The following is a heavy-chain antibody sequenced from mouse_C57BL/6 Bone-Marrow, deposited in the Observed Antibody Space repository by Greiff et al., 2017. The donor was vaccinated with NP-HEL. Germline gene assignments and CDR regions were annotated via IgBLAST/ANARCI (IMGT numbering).Heavy chain of an antibody. CDR3: ARWAYDYDEDY. CDR2: IRNKANGYTT. Sequence: EVKLMESGGGLVQPGGSLSLSCAASGLTFTDYYMSWVRQPPGKALEWLGFIRNKANGYTTEYSASVKGRFTISRDNSQSILYLQMNALRAEDSATYYCARWAYDYDEDYWGQGTTLTVSS. D-gene: IGHD2-4*01. J-gene: IGHJ2*01. V-gene: IGHV7-3*01. CDR1: GLTFTDYY.